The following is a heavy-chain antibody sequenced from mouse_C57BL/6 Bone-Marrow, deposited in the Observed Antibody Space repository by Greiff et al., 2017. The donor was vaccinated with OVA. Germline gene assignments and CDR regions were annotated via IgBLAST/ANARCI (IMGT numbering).Heavy chain of an antibody. V-gene: IGHV1-74*01. CDR3: AICYYYGSSYLDY. J-gene: IGHJ2*01. Sequence: QVQLQQPGAELVKPGASVKVSCKASGYTFTSYWMHWVKQRPGQGLEWIGRIHPSDNDTNYNQKFKGKATLTVDKSSSTAYMQLSSLTSEDSAFYYCAICYYYGSSYLDYWGQGTTLTVSS. D-gene: IGHD1-1*01. CDR2: IHPSDNDT. CDR1: GYTFTSYW.